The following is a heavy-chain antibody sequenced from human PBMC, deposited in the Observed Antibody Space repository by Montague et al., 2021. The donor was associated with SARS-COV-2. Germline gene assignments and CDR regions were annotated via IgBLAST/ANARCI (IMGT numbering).Heavy chain of an antibody. CDR3: ARDNYYYDASGYPDY. CDR1: GFTFSRYE. V-gene: IGHV3-48*03. CDR2: ISSSGSTI. D-gene: IGHD3-22*01. Sequence: SLRLSCAASGFTFSRYEMNWFRQAPGKGLEWVSYISSSGSTIYYADSVKGRFTISRDNAKNSLYLQMNSLRAEDTAVYYCARDNYYYDASGYPDYWGQGTLVTVSS. J-gene: IGHJ4*02.